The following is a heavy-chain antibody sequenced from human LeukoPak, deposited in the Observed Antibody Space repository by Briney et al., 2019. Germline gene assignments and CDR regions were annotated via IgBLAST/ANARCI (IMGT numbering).Heavy chain of an antibody. CDR3: AKDTAARRVYYFDY. CDR1: GFTVSSNY. Sequence: SGGSLRLSCAASGFTVSSNYMSWVRQAPGKGLEWVSAISGSGGSTYYADSVKGRFTISRDNSKNTLYLQMNSLRAEDTAVYYCAKDTAARRVYYFDYWGQGTLVTVSS. CDR2: ISGSGGST. V-gene: IGHV3-23*01. D-gene: IGHD6-6*01. J-gene: IGHJ4*02.